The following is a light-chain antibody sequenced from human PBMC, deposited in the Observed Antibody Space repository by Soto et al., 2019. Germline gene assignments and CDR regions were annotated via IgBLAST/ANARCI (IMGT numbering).Light chain of an antibody. CDR2: DAS. CDR1: QSVSSY. V-gene: IGKV3-11*01. J-gene: IGKJ1*01. Sequence: EIVFTQSPATLSFSPGERATLSCRASQSVSSYLAWYQQKPGQAPRLLIYDASNRATGIPARFSGSGSGTDFTLTISSLEPEDFAVYYCQQRSNRPTFGQGTK. CDR3: QQRSNRPT.